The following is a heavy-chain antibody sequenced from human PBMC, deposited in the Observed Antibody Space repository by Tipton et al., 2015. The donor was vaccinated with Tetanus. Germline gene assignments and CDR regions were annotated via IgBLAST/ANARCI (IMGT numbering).Heavy chain of an antibody. D-gene: IGHD6-13*01. J-gene: IGHJ3*02. CDR3: AKSQAAGGAFDI. V-gene: IGHV3-23*01. CDR2: ISGSGGST. CDR1: GFTFSSYA. Sequence: SLRLSCAASGFTFSSYAMSWVRQAPGKGLEWVSAISGSGGSTYYADSVKGRFTISRDNSKNTLYLQMNSLRAEDTAVYYCAKSQAAGGAFDIWGQGTMVTVSS.